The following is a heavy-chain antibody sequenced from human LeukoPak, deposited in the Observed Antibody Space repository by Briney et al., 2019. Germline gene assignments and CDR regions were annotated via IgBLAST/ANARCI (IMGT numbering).Heavy chain of an antibody. J-gene: IGHJ6*03. CDR3: ARAAYYYGSGSYYPKGGSYYYMDV. CDR1: GYTFTSYG. D-gene: IGHD3-10*01. CDR2: IIPIFGTA. V-gene: IGHV1-69*06. Sequence: ASVKVSCKASGYTFTSYGISWVRQAPGQGFEWMGGIIPIFGTANYAQKFQGRVTITADKSTSTAYMELSSLRSEDTAVYYCARAAYYYGSGSYYPKGGSYYYMDVWGKGTTVTISS.